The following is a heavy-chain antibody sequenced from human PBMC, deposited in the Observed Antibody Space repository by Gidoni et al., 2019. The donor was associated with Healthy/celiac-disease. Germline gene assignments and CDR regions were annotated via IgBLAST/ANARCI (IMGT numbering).Heavy chain of an antibody. CDR3: ARDVYRYGDYVPYAFDI. CDR2: ISYDGSNK. V-gene: IGHV3-30*04. CDR1: GFTFSSYA. J-gene: IGHJ3*02. Sequence: QVQLVESGGGVVQPGRSLRLSCAAPGFTFSSYAMHWVRQAPGKGLEWVAVISYDGSNKYYADSVKGRFTISRDNSKNTLYLQMNSLRAEDTAVYYCARDVYRYGDYVPYAFDIWGQGTMVTVSS. D-gene: IGHD4-17*01.